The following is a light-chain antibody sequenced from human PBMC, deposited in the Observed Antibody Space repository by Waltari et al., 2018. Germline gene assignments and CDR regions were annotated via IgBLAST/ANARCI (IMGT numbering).Light chain of an antibody. CDR2: DAS. CDR1: QSVTRY. V-gene: IGKV3-11*01. CDR3: QQRSSWPS. J-gene: IGKJ4*01. Sequence: IVLTQSPATLSLSPGERATLSCRPSQSVTRYLAWYQQKPGQAPRLLISDASNSAAGIPARFSGSGFETDFTLTISSLEPEDSAVYYCQQRSSWPSFGGGTKVEIK.